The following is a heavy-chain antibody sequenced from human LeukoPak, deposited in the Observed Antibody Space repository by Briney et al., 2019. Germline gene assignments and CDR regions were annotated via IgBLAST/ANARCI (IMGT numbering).Heavy chain of an antibody. V-gene: IGHV3-7*01. Sequence: GGSLRLSCIVSGVAIGSSWMSWVRQSPGKGLEWVANVNPGGSVQNYVDSVKGRFTISRDNAKNSLYLQMNNLRVEDTAVYYCASTFPYSSEDDCAVGGQGTLVTVSS. D-gene: IGHD4-11*01. CDR2: VNPGGSVQ. CDR3: ASTFPYSSEDDCAV. CDR1: GVAIGSSW. J-gene: IGHJ1*01.